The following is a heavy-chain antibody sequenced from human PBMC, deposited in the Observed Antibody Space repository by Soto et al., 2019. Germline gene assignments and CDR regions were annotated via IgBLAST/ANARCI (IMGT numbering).Heavy chain of an antibody. CDR2: IYYSGST. J-gene: IGHJ5*02. CDR3: ARDRNTYYDILTGYITYNWFDP. D-gene: IGHD3-9*01. Sequence: SETVSLTCTVSGGSISSYYWSWIRQPPGKGPEWIGYIYYSGSTNYNPSLKSRVTISVDTSKNQFSLKLSSVTAADTAVYYCARDRNTYYDILTGYITYNWFDPWGQGTLVTVS. CDR1: GGSISSYY. V-gene: IGHV4-59*01.